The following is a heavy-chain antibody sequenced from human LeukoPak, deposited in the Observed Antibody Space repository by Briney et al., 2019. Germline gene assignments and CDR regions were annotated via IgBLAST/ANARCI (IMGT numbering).Heavy chain of an antibody. V-gene: IGHV4-59*01. CDR3: ARSLFSSGWADAFDI. D-gene: IGHD6-19*01. J-gene: IGHJ3*02. Sequence: SETLSLTCTVSDGSITNDDWSWIRQPPGKGLEWIGYIYYSGSTNYNPSLKSRVTISVDTSKNQFSLKLSSVTAADTAVYYCARSLFSSGWADAFDIWGQGTMVTVSS. CDR2: IYYSGST. CDR1: DGSITNDD.